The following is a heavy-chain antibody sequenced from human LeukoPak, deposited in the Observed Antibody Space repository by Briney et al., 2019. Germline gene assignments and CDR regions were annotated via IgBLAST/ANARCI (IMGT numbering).Heavy chain of an antibody. CDR1: GGTFRIYT. D-gene: IGHD4-11*01. Sequence: SVKVSCKASGGTFRIYTINWVRQAPGQGLEWMGGLSPILGTANYAQKFQGRVTITTDESTSTAYMELSILTSEDTAIYYCARSSVGPLQYLFDYWGQGTLVTVSS. CDR3: ARSSVGPLQYLFDY. V-gene: IGHV1-69*16. CDR2: LSPILGTA. J-gene: IGHJ4*02.